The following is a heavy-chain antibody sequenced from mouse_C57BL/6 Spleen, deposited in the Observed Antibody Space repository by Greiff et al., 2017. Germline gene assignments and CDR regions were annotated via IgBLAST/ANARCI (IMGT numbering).Heavy chain of an antibody. J-gene: IGHJ4*01. Sequence: QVQLKQPGAELVKPGASVKLSCKASGYTFTSYWMHWVKQRPGQGLEWIGMIHPNSGSTNYNEKFKSKATLTVDKSSSTAYMQLSSLTSEDSAVYYCARVTSYDYDGYYAMDYWGQGTSVTVSS. CDR3: ARVTSYDYDGYYAMDY. D-gene: IGHD2-4*01. V-gene: IGHV1-64*01. CDR1: GYTFTSYW. CDR2: IHPNSGST.